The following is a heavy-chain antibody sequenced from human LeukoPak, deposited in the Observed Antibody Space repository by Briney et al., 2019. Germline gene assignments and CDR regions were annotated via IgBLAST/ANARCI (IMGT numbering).Heavy chain of an antibody. CDR3: ARGPDSSGYPY. CDR2: INPNSGGA. Sequence: ASVKVSCKASGYTFTANYMHWVRQAPGQGLEWMGWINPNSGGANYAQKFQGRVTMTRDTSITTAYMELSRLRSDDTAVYYCARGPDSSGYPYWGQGTLVTVSS. CDR1: GYTFTANY. V-gene: IGHV1-2*02. D-gene: IGHD3-22*01. J-gene: IGHJ4*02.